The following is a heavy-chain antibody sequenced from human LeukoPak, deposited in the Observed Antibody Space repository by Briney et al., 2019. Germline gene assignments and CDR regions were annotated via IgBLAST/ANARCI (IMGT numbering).Heavy chain of an antibody. V-gene: IGHV4-59*01. Sequence: SETLSLTCTVSGDSISSYYWTWIRQPPGKGLEWIGYIYYSGSTNYNPSLKGRVTISVDTSENQLSLKLSSVTAADTAVYYCARAHSSSWYMDYWGQGTLVTVSS. CDR3: ARAHSSSWYMDY. CDR1: GDSISSYY. D-gene: IGHD6-13*01. J-gene: IGHJ4*02. CDR2: IYYSGST.